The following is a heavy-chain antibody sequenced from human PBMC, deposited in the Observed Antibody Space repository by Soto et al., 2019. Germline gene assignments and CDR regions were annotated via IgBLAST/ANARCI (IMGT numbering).Heavy chain of an antibody. CDR1: GGTFSTYT. Sequence: QVQLVQSGAEVKKPGSSVKVSCKASGGTFSTYTITWVRQAPGQGFEWMGRIIPIIGIINYAQKCQGRVTISADKFTGTAYMELTGLRSDDTAVYYCAGDPDSHYNDSHASSYPWGQGTLVTVSS. D-gene: IGHD4-4*01. CDR2: IIPIIGII. CDR3: AGDPDSHYNDSHASSYP. V-gene: IGHV1-69*08. J-gene: IGHJ5*02.